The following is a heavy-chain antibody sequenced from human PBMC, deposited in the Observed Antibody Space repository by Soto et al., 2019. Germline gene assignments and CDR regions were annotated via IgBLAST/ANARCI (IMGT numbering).Heavy chain of an antibody. CDR1: GYTFTSYD. D-gene: IGHD6-6*01. V-gene: IGHV1-8*01. CDR2: MNPNSGNT. J-gene: IGHJ6*03. Sequence: QVQLVQSGAEVMKPGASVKVSCKASGYTFTSYDINWVRQATGQGLEWMGWMNPNSGNTGYAQKFQGRVTMTRNTSISTAYMELSSLRSEDTAVYYCARDSPGYSSSDYYYYYMDVWGKGTTVTVSS. CDR3: ARDSPGYSSSDYYYYYMDV.